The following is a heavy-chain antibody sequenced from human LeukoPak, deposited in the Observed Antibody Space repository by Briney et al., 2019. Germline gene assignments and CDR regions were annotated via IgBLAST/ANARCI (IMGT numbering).Heavy chain of an antibody. CDR1: GGAFSGYF. J-gene: IGHJ3*02. V-gene: IGHV4-34*01. CDR2: IDPNGTT. D-gene: IGHD4-23*01. CDR3: ARPTVVTGVDAFDI. Sequence: SETLSLTCAVYGGAFSGYFWSWIRQPPGKGLEWIGEIDPNGTTNYNPSLKSRVIVSVDTSKNQFSLNLNSVTAADTALYYCARPTVVTGVDAFDIWGQGTMFTVSS.